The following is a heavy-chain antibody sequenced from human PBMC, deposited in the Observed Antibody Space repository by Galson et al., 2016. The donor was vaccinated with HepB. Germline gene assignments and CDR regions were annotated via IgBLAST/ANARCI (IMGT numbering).Heavy chain of an antibody. D-gene: IGHD6-25*01. Sequence: TLSLTCAVSDGSISSGGYFWNWVRQPPGKDLEWIGYIYHSGSTSYNPSLEGRVTISVDSSKNLFSLSLTSVTAADTAVYYCARGAAGKDLDFWGQGSLVSVSS. CDR3: ARGAAGKDLDF. V-gene: IGHV4-30-2*01. CDR2: IYHSGST. J-gene: IGHJ4*02. CDR1: DGSISSGGYF.